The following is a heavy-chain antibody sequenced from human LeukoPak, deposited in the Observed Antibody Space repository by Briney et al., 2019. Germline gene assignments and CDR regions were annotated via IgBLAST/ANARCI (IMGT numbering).Heavy chain of an antibody. CDR2: IYHSGNT. CDR1: GGSISSYY. J-gene: IGHJ6*02. D-gene: IGHD3-22*01. V-gene: IGHV4-59*01. Sequence: SETLSLTCTVSGGSISSYYWSWIRQPPGKGLEWIGYIYHSGNTYYNPSPESRVTISIHNNKKQFPHQENTMIAADTAVYYCSGDRNYYDSSGPTYYYSALAVWGQGTTVTVSS. CDR3: SGDRNYYDSSGPTYYYSALAV.